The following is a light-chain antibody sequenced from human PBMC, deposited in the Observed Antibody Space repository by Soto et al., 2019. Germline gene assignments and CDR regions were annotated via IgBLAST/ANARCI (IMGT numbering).Light chain of an antibody. CDR2: DAS. CDR3: HQRSNCPLN. CDR1: QSVFSS. J-gene: IGKJ4*01. V-gene: IGKV3-11*01. Sequence: EIVLTQSPVTLSLSPGERATLSCRASQSVFSSLAWYQQKPGQAPRLLIYDASTRAAAIPARFRGSGSGTDFTLTISSLKPEDFEVHYRHQRSNCPLNFAAGTKVEIK.